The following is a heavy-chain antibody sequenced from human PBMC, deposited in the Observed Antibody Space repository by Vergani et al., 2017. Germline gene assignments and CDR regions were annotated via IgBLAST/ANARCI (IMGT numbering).Heavy chain of an antibody. Sequence: QVQLVQSGAEVKKPGASVKVSCKASGYTFTSYYMHWVRQAPGQGLEWMGIINPSGGSTSYAQKFQGRVTMPRDTSTSTVYMELSSLRSEDTAVYYCAGEFPRIAAAGMGWFDPWGQGTLVTVSS. D-gene: IGHD6-13*01. CDR2: INPSGGST. V-gene: IGHV1-46*01. CDR3: AGEFPRIAAAGMGWFDP. J-gene: IGHJ5*02. CDR1: GYTFTSYY.